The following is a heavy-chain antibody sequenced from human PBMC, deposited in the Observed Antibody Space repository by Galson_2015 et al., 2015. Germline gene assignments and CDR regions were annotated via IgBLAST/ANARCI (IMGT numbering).Heavy chain of an antibody. CDR2: ISGSGGST. D-gene: IGHD3-3*01. CDR3: TKAAWGFWSGYYLEY. Sequence: SLRLSCAASGFTFSSYAMSWVRQAPGKGLEWVSAISGSGGSTYYADSVKGRFTISRDNSKNTLYLQMNSLRAEDTAVYYCTKAAWGFWSGYYLEYWGQGTLVTVSS. J-gene: IGHJ4*02. CDR1: GFTFSSYA. V-gene: IGHV3-23*01.